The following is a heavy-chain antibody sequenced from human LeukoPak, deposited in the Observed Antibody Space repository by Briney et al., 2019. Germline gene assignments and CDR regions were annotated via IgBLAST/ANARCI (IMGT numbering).Heavy chain of an antibody. D-gene: IGHD7-27*01. CDR1: GGSISSYY. J-gene: IGHJ6*02. V-gene: IGHV4-59*01. Sequence: SETLSLTCTVSGGSISSYYWSWIRQPPGKGLEWIGYIYYSGSTNYNPSLKSRVTISIDTSKNQFSLKLSSVTAADTAVYYCAREWGSNYGMDVWGQGTTVTVSS. CDR2: IYYSGST. CDR3: AREWGSNYGMDV.